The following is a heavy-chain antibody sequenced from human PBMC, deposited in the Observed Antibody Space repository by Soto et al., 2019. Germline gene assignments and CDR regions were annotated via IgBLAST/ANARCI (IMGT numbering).Heavy chain of an antibody. CDR1: GFTFSSYG. D-gene: IGHD6-13*01. J-gene: IGHJ6*02. V-gene: IGHV3-33*01. Sequence: PGGSLRLSCAASGFTFSSYGMHWVRQAPGKGLEWVAVIWYDGSNKYYADSVKGRFTISRDNSKNTLYLQMNSLRAEDTAVYYCARDRSSWYYYYGMDVWGQGTTVTVSS. CDR3: ARDRSSWYYYYGMDV. CDR2: IWYDGSNK.